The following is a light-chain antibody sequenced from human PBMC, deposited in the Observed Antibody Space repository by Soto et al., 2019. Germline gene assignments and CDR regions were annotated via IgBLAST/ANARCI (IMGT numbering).Light chain of an antibody. V-gene: IGKV3-15*01. J-gene: IGKJ2*01. CDR1: QSVSNN. CDR2: GAS. CDR3: QQYDNWPYT. Sequence: EIVMTHSPATLSVSPGERATLSCRASQSVSNNLAWYQQKPGQAPRLLIYGASTRATAIPARFSGSGSGTEFILTISSLQSEDFAVYFCQQYDNWPYTFGQGTKVDIK.